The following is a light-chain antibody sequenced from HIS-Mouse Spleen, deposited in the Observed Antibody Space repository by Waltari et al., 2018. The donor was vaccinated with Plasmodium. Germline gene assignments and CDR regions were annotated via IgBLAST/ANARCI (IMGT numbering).Light chain of an antibody. Sequence: SYELTQPPSVSVSPGQTARITCSGDALPKKYAYWYQQKSGQAPVLVIFEDSKRPSGMPERFSGSCSGSMATSTISGAQVEDAADYYCYSTDSSGNHRVFGGGTKLTVL. V-gene: IGLV3-10*01. CDR3: YSTDSSGNHRV. CDR2: EDS. CDR1: ALPKKY. J-gene: IGLJ3*02.